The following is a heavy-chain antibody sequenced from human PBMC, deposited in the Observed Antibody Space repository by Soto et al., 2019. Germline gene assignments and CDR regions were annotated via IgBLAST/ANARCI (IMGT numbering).Heavy chain of an antibody. CDR1: GYSFSNYN. D-gene: IGHD3-16*01. V-gene: IGHV1-18*01. J-gene: IGHJ3*02. Sequence: QVQLVQSGPELKKPGASVKVSCKSSGYSFSNYNFCWVRQAPGQGLEWLGWISGYNGNTNYAQKRQGRVTLNTDSFTSAAYMELMSLRSDDTAIYYCAIDKVWGGFDIWGQGTMVTVSS. CDR2: ISGYNGNT. CDR3: AIDKVWGGFDI.